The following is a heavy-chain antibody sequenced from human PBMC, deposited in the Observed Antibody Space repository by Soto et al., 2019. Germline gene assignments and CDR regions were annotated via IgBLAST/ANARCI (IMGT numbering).Heavy chain of an antibody. V-gene: IGHV3-21*01. CDR2: IDTTSSDI. Sequence: EEQLVESGGGLIKPGGSLRLSCVVSGFTFSDYPLNWVRQAPGRGLEWVSSIDTTSSDIYYADSVKGRFTISRDNAKNAVFRQMSSLPAADSAVYYWTINAITAHKALHLHYYMEAWGRGTALT. CDR1: GFTFSDYP. J-gene: IGHJ6*03. CDR3: TINAITAHKALHLHYYMEA. D-gene: IGHD2-8*01.